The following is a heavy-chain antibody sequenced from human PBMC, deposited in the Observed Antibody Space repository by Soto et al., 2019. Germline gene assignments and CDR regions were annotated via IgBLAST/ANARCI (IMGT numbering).Heavy chain of an antibody. D-gene: IGHD3-10*01. Sequence: PGESLKISCKGSGYTFTSYWIGWVRQMPGKGLEWMGIIYPGDSDTRYSPSFQGQVIISADKSISTAYLQWSSLKASDTAMYYCARGGPSVLWFEPFWGQGTLVTVSS. CDR3: ARGGPSVLWFEPF. J-gene: IGHJ4*02. V-gene: IGHV5-51*01. CDR2: IYPGDSDT. CDR1: GYTFTSYW.